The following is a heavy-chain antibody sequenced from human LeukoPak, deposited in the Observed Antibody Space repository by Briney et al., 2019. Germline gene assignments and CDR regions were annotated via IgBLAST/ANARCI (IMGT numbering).Heavy chain of an antibody. CDR1: GYTFTSYY. CDR3: ATSAFDY. Sequence: ASLKLSCKASGYTFTSYYMHWVRQAPGQGLEWMGTFNPSENSTSYAQKFEGRVTLTRDTSTTTVYMELSSLRSEDTAVYYCATSAFDYWGQGTLVTVPS. CDR2: FNPSENST. D-gene: IGHD2-15*01. V-gene: IGHV1-46*01. J-gene: IGHJ4*02.